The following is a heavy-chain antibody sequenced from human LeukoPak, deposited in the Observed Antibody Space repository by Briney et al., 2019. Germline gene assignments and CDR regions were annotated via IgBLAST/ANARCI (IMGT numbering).Heavy chain of an antibody. CDR2: ISGSTGRT. CDR3: APRVVGSAPFDY. CDR1: EFSVGSNY. V-gene: IGHV3-23*01. Sequence: GGSLRLSCAASEFSVGSNYMTWVRQAPGKGLEWVSAISGSTGRTYYADSVKGRFTISRDNSKNTLYLQMNNLRAEDTAVYYCAPRVVGSAPFDYWGQGTLVTVSS. D-gene: IGHD2-15*01. J-gene: IGHJ4*02.